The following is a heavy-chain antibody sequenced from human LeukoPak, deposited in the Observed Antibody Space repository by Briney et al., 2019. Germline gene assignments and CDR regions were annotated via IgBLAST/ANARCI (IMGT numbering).Heavy chain of an antibody. CDR2: IYTSGST. CDR1: GGSISSGSYY. Sequence: SQTLSLTCTVSGGSISSGSYYWNWIRQPAGKGLEWIGRIYTSGSTNYNPSLKSRVTISVDTSKNQFSLKLSSVTAADTAVYYCAREHRAGYCSGGSCYIYYYYYMDVWGKGTTVTISS. D-gene: IGHD2-15*01. CDR3: AREHRAGYCSGGSCYIYYYYYMDV. V-gene: IGHV4-61*02. J-gene: IGHJ6*03.